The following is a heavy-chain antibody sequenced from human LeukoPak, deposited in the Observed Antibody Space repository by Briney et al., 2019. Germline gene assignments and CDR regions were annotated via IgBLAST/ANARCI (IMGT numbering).Heavy chain of an antibody. V-gene: IGHV1-69*04. Sequence: GASVKVSCKASGGTFSSYAISWVRQAPGQGLEWMGRIIPILGIANYAQKFQGRVTITADKSTSTAYMELSSLRSEDTAVYYCARELYYDILTGYSIGSCFDPWGQGTLVTVSS. CDR1: GGTFSSYA. D-gene: IGHD3-9*01. J-gene: IGHJ5*02. CDR3: ARELYYDILTGYSIGSCFDP. CDR2: IIPILGIA.